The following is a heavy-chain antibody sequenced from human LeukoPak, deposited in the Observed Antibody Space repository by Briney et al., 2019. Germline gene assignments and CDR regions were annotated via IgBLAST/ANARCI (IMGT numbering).Heavy chain of an antibody. V-gene: IGHV3-20*04. CDR3: ERGRTSSAGYYDYVWGSYSAYYFDY. CDR2: INWNGGST. Sequence: GGSLRLSCAASGFTFDDYGMSWVRQAPGNGLEWVSGINWNGGSTGYADSVKGRFHISRDNAKNSLYLQMNSLRAEDTALYSCERGRTSSAGYYDYVWGSYSAYYFDYWGQGTLVTVSS. D-gene: IGHD3-16*01. J-gene: IGHJ4*02. CDR1: GFTFDDYG.